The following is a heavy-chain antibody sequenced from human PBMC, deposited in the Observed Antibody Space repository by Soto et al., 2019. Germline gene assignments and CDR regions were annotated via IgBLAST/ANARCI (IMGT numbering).Heavy chain of an antibody. J-gene: IGHJ4*02. V-gene: IGHV1-3*01. Sequence: ASVKVSCKTSGYSFIANAVHWVRQAPGQGLEWMGWINADNGNTKYSRKMQGRLTISRDTSASTVYMELTGLTSEDTAVYFCARDDVGSAWPYWGQGTLVTVSS. CDR1: GYSFIANA. CDR2: INADNGNT. CDR3: ARDDVGSAWPY. D-gene: IGHD6-19*01.